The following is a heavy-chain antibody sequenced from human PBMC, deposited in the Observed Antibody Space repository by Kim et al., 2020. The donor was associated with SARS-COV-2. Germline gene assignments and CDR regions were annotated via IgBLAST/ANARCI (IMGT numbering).Heavy chain of an antibody. CDR2: ISWNSGSI. CDR1: GFTFDDYA. CDR3: ATGSYYYDSSGTKGGN. Sequence: GGSLRLSCAASGFTFDDYAMHWVRQAPGKGLEWVSGISWNSGSIGYADSVKGRFTISRDNAKNSLYLQMNSLRAEDTALYYCATGSYYYDSSGTKGGNWGQGTLVTVSS. D-gene: IGHD3-22*01. V-gene: IGHV3-9*01. J-gene: IGHJ4*02.